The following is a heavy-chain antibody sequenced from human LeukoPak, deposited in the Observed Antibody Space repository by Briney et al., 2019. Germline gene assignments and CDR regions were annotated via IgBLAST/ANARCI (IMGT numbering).Heavy chain of an antibody. CDR1: GDPINSYY. CDR3: ARTAYARFFDL. V-gene: IGHV4-59*01. CDR2: IYYSGNT. D-gene: IGHD2-21*01. Sequence: SETLSLTCTVSGDPINSYYWSWIRQPPGKGLEWIGHIYYSGNTNYNPSLKGRVTISIDTSKNQFSLKLSSVTAADTAVYYCARTAYARFFDLWGRGTLVTVSS. J-gene: IGHJ2*01.